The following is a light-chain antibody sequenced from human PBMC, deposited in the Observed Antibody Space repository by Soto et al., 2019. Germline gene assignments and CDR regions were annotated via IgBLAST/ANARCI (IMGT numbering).Light chain of an antibody. Sequence: QSALTQPASVSGSPGQSITVSCTGTSSDVGGHNYVSWYLQHPGKVPKVVIYEVSNRPSWISNRFSGSKSGNTASLTISGLQAEDEADYYCSSYTSSSTLVVGGGTKLTVL. CDR2: EVS. J-gene: IGLJ2*01. CDR3: SSYTSSSTLV. V-gene: IGLV2-14*01. CDR1: SSDVGGHNY.